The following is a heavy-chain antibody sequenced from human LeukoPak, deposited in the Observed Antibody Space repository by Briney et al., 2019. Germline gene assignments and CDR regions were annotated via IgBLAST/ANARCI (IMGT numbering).Heavy chain of an antibody. CDR2: IYTSGST. CDR1: GGSISSGSYY. Sequence: SETLSLTCTVSGGSISSGSYYWSWIRQPAGKELEWIGRIYTSGSTNYNPSLKSRVIISVDTSKNQFSLKLSSVHAADTAVYYCARDGASRRWEYFDYWGQGTLVTVSS. V-gene: IGHV4-61*02. D-gene: IGHD6-13*01. CDR3: ARDGASRRWEYFDY. J-gene: IGHJ4*02.